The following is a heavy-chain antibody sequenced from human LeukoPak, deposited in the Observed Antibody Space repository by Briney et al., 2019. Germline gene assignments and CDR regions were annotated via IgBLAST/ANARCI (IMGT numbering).Heavy chain of an antibody. CDR2: ISGSGSTI. CDR1: GFTFSDYY. V-gene: IGHV3-11*01. Sequence: GGSLRLSCAASGFTFSDYYMSWIRQAPGKGLEWVSYISGSGSTIYYADSVKGRFTISRDNAKNSLFLQMNSLRAEDTAVYYCARDGRAGSLFAYWGQGTLVTVSS. CDR3: ARDGRAGSLFAY. J-gene: IGHJ4*02. D-gene: IGHD6-19*01.